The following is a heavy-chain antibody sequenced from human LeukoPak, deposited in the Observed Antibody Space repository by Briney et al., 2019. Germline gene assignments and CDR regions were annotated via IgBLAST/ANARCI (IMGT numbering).Heavy chain of an antibody. J-gene: IGHJ5*02. D-gene: IGHD6-19*01. V-gene: IGHV3-23*01. Sequence: GGSLRLSCAASGFTFSSYAMSWVRQAPGKGLEWVSAINGSGGSTYYADSVKGRFTISRDNSKNTLYLQMNSLRAEDTAVYYCAARDYSSGWYHNLWGQGTLVTVSS. CDR2: INGSGGST. CDR3: AARDYSSGWYHNL. CDR1: GFTFSSYA.